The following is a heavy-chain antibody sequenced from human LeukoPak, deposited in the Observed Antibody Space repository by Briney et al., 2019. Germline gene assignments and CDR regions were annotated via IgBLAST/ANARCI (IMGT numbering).Heavy chain of an antibody. J-gene: IGHJ4*02. CDR1: GFTFSSYA. CDR2: ITTTGGST. V-gene: IGHV3-23*01. Sequence: GGSLRLSCAASGFTFSSYAMSWVRQAPGKGLEWVSAITTTGGSTYYADSVKGRFTISRDNSKNTLYLQMNSLRAEDTAVYYCAKTRPLDSSSWSHGDYWGQGTLVTVSS. CDR3: AKTRPLDSSSWSHGDY. D-gene: IGHD6-13*01.